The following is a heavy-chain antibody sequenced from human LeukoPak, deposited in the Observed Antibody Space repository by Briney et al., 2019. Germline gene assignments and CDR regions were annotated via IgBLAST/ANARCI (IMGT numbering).Heavy chain of an antibody. D-gene: IGHD3-10*01. CDR1: VGSISSGGYY. V-gene: IGHV4-31*03. J-gene: IGHJ4*02. CDR2: IYYSGST. CDR3: ARAWGYYGSGSQLGFDY. Sequence: SQTLSLTCTVSVGSISSGGYYWSWIRQHPGKGLEWIGYIYYSGSTYYNPSLKSRVTISVDTSKNQFSLKLSSVTAADTAVYYCARAWGYYGSGSQLGFDYWGQGTLVTVSS.